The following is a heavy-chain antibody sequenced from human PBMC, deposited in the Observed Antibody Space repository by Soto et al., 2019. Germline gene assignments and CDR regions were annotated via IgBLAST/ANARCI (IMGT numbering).Heavy chain of an antibody. J-gene: IGHJ3*02. CDR1: GFTFSSYG. V-gene: IGHV3-33*01. Sequence: GGSLRLSCAASGFTFSSYGMHWVRQAPGKGLEWVAVIWYDGSNKYYADSVKGRFTISRDNSKNTLYLQMNSLRAEDTAVYYCARDTGPGRLRFFTNDAFDIWGQGTMVTVSS. D-gene: IGHD3-3*01. CDR3: ARDTGPGRLRFFTNDAFDI. CDR2: IWYDGSNK.